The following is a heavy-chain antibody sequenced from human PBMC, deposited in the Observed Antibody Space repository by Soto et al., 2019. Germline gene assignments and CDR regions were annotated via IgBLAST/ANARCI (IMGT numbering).Heavy chain of an antibody. Sequence: QITLKESGPTLVKPTQTLTLTCTFSGFSLSTSVLGVGWIRQPPGKALEGLAFIYWNDDKRFSPSLKSRLTSTKDTSKYQVVLTMTNMDPVDTAIYYCARLYCSSTSCYAGGCGGLDYWGQGTQVTVSS. CDR3: ARLYCSSTSCYAGGCGGLDY. J-gene: IGHJ4*02. D-gene: IGHD2-2*01. CDR1: GFSLSTSVLG. CDR2: IYWNDDK. V-gene: IGHV2-5*01.